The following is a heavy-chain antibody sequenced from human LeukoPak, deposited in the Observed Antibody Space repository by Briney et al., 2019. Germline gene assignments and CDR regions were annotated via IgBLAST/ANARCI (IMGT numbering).Heavy chain of an antibody. CDR2: ITHKPHGYTT. D-gene: IGHD1-7*01. CDR1: GFTFSSYA. CDR3: TRENYEKLDS. J-gene: IGHJ4*02. V-gene: IGHV3-72*01. Sequence: GGSLRLSCAASGFTFSSYAMSWVRQAPGKGLEWVGRITHKPHGYTTKYAASLEGRFTISRDDSQNSLNSLKTEDTAIYYCTRENYEKLDSWGQGTLVTVSS.